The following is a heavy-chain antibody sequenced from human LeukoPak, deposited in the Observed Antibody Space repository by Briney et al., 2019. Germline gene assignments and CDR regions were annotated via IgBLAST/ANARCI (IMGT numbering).Heavy chain of an antibody. CDR2: IYYSGST. CDR3: ARVVASTSIDS. Sequence: PSETLSLTCTVSGGSISSSSYYWGWIRQPPGKGLEWIGSIYYSGSTYYNPSLKSRVTISVDTSKNQFSLKLSSVTAADTAIYYCARVVASTSIDSWGQGTLVTVSS. CDR1: GGSISSSSYY. D-gene: IGHD2-15*01. J-gene: IGHJ4*02. V-gene: IGHV4-39*01.